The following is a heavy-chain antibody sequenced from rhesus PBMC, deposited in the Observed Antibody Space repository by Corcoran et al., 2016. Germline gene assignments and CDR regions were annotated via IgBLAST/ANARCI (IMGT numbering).Heavy chain of an antibody. D-gene: IGHD5-12*01. Sequence: QLQLQESGPGLVKPSETLSVTCAVSGGSISSSYWSWIRQPPGEGLEWIGYIYGSRSSTTYHPSLKSRVTLSVDTSKNQLSLKLSSVTAADTAVYYCASDRLYSSVWGQGVLVTVSS. V-gene: IGHV4-169*02. CDR2: IYGSRSST. J-gene: IGHJ4*01. CDR3: ASDRLYSSV. CDR1: GGSISSSY.